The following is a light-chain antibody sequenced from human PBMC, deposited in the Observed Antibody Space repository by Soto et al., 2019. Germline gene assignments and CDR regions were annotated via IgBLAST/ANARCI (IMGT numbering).Light chain of an antibody. CDR2: GAS. Sequence: EIVMTQSPATLSVSAGDRVPVSSRASQSVSSNLAWYQQKPGQAPRLLIYGASTRATGIPDRFSGGGSGTDFTLTISRLEPEDFAVYFCQQYAGPPTTFGQGTRLEI. CDR1: QSVSSN. V-gene: IGKV3-15*01. CDR3: QQYAGPPTT. J-gene: IGKJ5*01.